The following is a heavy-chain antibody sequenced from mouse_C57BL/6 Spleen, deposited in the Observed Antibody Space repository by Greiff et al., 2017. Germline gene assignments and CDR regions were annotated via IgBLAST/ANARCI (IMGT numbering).Heavy chain of an antibody. CDR1: GYTFTDYY. D-gene: IGHD1-1*01. CDR3: ARSRSGLLLRSWYFDV. V-gene: IGHV1-26*01. CDR2: INPNNGGT. J-gene: IGHJ1*03. Sequence: EVQLQQSGPELVKPGASVKISCKASGYTFTDYYMNWVKQSHGKSLEWIGDINPNNGGTSYNQKFKGKATLTVDKSSSTAYMELRSLTSEDSAVYYCARSRSGLLLRSWYFDVWGTGTTVTVSS.